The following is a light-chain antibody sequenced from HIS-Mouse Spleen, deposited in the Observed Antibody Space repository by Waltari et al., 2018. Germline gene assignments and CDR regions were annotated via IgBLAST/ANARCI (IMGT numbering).Light chain of an antibody. CDR2: DDS. V-gene: IGLV2-14*03. CDR1: SSYVGGYNF. CDR3: SSYTSSSTYV. Sequence: QSALTQPASVSGSPGQSITISCTGTSSYVGGYNFVSWSQQHPGKAPKLMMYDDSNRHSRVSNRFAGSKSGNTASLTISGLRAEDEANYYCSSYTSSSTYVFGTGTKFTVL. J-gene: IGLJ1*01.